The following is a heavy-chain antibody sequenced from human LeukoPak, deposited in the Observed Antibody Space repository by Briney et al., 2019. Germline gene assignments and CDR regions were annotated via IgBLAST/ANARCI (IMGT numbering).Heavy chain of an antibody. J-gene: IGHJ4*02. CDR3: AREHSNYVIGY. Sequence: PGGSLRLSCAASGFTFSSYSMNWVRQAPGKGLEWIGEINHSGSTNYNPSLKSRVTISVDTSKHQFSMKLSSVTAADTAVYYCAREHSNYVIGYWGQGTLVTVSS. CDR1: GFTFSSYS. D-gene: IGHD4-11*01. V-gene: IGHV4-34*01. CDR2: INHSGST.